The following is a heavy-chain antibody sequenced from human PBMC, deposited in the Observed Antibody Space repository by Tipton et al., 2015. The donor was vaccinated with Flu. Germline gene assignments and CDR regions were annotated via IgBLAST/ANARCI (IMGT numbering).Heavy chain of an antibody. CDR2: IYHSGST. J-gene: IGHJ3*02. CDR1: GGSISSSSHY. V-gene: IGHV4-39*07. CDR3: ARRDCAGGICYSRVYDAFDI. D-gene: IGHD2-8*02. Sequence: TLSLTCTVSGGSISSSSHYWGWIRQPPGKGLEWIGSIYHSGSTYYNPSLKSRVTISVDTSKNQFSLKLGSETAGDTAVYYCARRDCAGGICYSRVYDAFDIWGQGTLVTVSS.